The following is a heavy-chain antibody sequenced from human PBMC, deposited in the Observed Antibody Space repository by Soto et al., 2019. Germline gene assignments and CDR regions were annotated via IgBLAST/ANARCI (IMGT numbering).Heavy chain of an antibody. J-gene: IGHJ4*02. CDR1: GFTVSNNY. V-gene: IGHV3-53*01. D-gene: IGHD6-25*01. CDR2: IYSGGYT. CDR3: GGQRGGGGY. Sequence: EVQLVESGGGLIQPGVSLRLSCAVSGFTVSNNYMSWVRQAPGKGLEGVSVIYSGGYTAYGDSVKGRFTISRDNSKNTLYLQMKSRGAADRAVFYCGGQRGGGGYWGQGTLVTVSS.